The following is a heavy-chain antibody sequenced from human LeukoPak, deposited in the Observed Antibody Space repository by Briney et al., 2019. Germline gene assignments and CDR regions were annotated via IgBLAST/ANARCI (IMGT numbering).Heavy chain of an antibody. V-gene: IGHV4-39*01. Sequence: PSETLSLTCTVSGGSISSSSYYWGWIRQPPGKGLEWIGSIYYSGSTYYHPSLKRRVTISVETSKNQFSLKLSSVTAADTAVYYSARHDHPYCGGDCYSNYFDYWGQGTLVTVSS. D-gene: IGHD2-21*01. J-gene: IGHJ4*02. CDR3: ARHDHPYCGGDCYSNYFDY. CDR1: GGSISSSSYY. CDR2: IYYSGST.